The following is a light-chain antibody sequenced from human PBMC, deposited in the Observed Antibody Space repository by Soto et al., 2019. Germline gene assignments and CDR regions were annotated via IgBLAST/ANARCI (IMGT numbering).Light chain of an antibody. Sequence: QMTQSPSSLSASIGDRVTITCRASQGVDNYLAWYQQRPGKVPRLLIYAASTLQSGVPSRFSVSRSGADFTLTISSLQPEDVATYCCQHYNTALETFGQGTRVEIK. V-gene: IGKV1-27*01. CDR3: QHYNTALET. CDR1: QGVDNY. CDR2: AAS. J-gene: IGKJ1*01.